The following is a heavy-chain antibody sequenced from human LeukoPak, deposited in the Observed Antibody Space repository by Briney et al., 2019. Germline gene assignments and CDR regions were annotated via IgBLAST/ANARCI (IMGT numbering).Heavy chain of an antibody. CDR3: ARGHDYGDYGAYFDY. V-gene: IGHV1-46*01. CDR2: IIPSGGST. D-gene: IGHD4-17*01. CDR1: GYTFTSYY. Sequence: ASVKVSCKASGYTFTSYYMHWVRQAPGQGLEWMGIIIPSGGSTSYAQKFQGRVTMIRDTSTSTVYMELSSLRSEDTAVYYCARGHDYGDYGAYFDYWGQGTLVTVSS. J-gene: IGHJ4*02.